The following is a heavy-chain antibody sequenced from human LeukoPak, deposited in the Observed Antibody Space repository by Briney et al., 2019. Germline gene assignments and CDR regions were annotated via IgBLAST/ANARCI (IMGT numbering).Heavy chain of an antibody. CDR3: ARDGDYYGSGSIPDY. CDR1: GFTFSSYS. V-gene: IGHV3-21*01. CDR2: ISSSSSYI. Sequence: GGPLRLSCAASGFTFSSYSMNWVRQAPGEGLEWVSSISSSSSYIYYADSVKGRFTISRDNSKNTLYLQMHSLRPEDTAVYYCARDGDYYGSGSIPDYWGQGTLVTVSS. J-gene: IGHJ4*02. D-gene: IGHD3-10*01.